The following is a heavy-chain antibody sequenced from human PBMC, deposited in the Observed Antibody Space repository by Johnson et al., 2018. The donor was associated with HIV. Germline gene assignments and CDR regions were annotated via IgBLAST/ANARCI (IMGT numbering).Heavy chain of an antibody. CDR2: ISYDGKNK. CDR3: AGGGVVHDAFDM. J-gene: IGHJ3*02. D-gene: IGHD2-2*01. V-gene: IGHV3-30*03. CDR1: GFIFSGYW. Sequence: QVQLVESGGGLVQPGGSLRLSCAASGFIFSGYWMNWVRQAPGKGLEWVAVISYDGKNKDYADPVKGRFTLSSDNSKNTLYLPLSSLRTEDTAVFYCAGGGVVHDAFDMWGQGTMVTVSS.